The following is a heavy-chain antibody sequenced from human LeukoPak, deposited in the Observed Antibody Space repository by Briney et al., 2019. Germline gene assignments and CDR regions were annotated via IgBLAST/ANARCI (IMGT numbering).Heavy chain of an antibody. CDR3: AKVTYDYVWGSYEI. V-gene: IGHV3-23*01. J-gene: IGHJ4*02. Sequence: GGSLRLSCAASGFSFSYYSMIWVRQAPGKGLEWVSALSGSGESTYYADAVKGRFTISRDNSKNTVYLQMNGLRVEDTAVYHCAKVTYDYVWGSYEIWGQGILVTVSS. CDR2: LSGSGEST. CDR1: GFSFSYYS. D-gene: IGHD3-16*01.